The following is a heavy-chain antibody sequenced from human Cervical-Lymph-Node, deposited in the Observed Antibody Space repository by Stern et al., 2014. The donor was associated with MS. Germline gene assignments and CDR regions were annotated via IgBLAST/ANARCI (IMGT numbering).Heavy chain of an antibody. CDR1: GYSFTNYW. CDR2: IHPSDSDT. Sequence: EVQLLQSGAEVTKPGESLKISCKGSGYSFTNYWIGWVRQMPGKGLEWMGIIHPSDSDTRYSPSFQGQVTISVDKSIRTAYLHWSSLKASDTAMYYCARSAYSIITSFDYWGQGTLVTVSS. V-gene: IGHV5-51*01. J-gene: IGHJ4*02. CDR3: ARSAYSIITSFDY. D-gene: IGHD4-11*01.